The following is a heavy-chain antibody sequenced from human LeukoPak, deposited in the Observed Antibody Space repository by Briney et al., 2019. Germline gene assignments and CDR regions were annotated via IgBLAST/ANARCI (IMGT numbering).Heavy chain of an antibody. Sequence: SETLSLTCTVSGGSIGSYYWSWIRQPPGKGLEWIGYIYYSGSTNYNPSLKSRVTISVDTSKNQFSLKLSSVTAADTAVYYCAREGYSIEHYYYYGMDVWGQGTTVTVSS. CDR2: IYYSGST. CDR1: GGSIGSYY. CDR3: AREGYSIEHYYYYGMDV. V-gene: IGHV4-59*01. J-gene: IGHJ6*02. D-gene: IGHD5-18*01.